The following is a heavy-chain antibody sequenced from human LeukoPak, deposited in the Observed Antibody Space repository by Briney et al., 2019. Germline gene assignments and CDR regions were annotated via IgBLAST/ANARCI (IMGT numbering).Heavy chain of an antibody. V-gene: IGHV4-38-2*02. D-gene: IGHD2-8*01. CDR2: IYHSGST. Sequence: SETLSLTCTVSGYSISSGYYWGWIRQPPGKGLEWIGSIYHSGSTYYNPSLKSRVTISVDTSKNQFSLKLSSVTAADTAVYYCARGRDIVLMVYAKIRSRFDPWGQGTLVTVSS. J-gene: IGHJ5*02. CDR3: ARGRDIVLMVYAKIRSRFDP. CDR1: GYSISSGYY.